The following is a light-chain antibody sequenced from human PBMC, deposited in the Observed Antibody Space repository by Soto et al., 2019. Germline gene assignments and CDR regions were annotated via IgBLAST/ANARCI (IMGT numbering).Light chain of an antibody. J-gene: IGKJ2*01. Sequence: EIVLTQSPGTLSLSPGERATLSCRASQSVPSDWLAWYRHKPGQAPRLLIYGASSRATGVPDRVSGSGSGTDFTLTINRLEPEDFAVYYCLQHNTYPYTFGQGTKLEIK. V-gene: IGKV3-20*01. CDR1: QSVPSDW. CDR3: LQHNTYPYT. CDR2: GAS.